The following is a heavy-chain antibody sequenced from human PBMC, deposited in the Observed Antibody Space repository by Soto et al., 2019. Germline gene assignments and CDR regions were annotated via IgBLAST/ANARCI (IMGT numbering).Heavy chain of an antibody. CDR1: GGSISSSRYY. V-gene: IGHV2-70*01. CDR3: ARINMDPTTADGPYYYYGMDV. D-gene: IGHD1-26*01. CDR2: IDWDDDK. J-gene: IGHJ6*02. Sequence: TLSLTCTVSGGSISSSRYYWGWIRQPPGKALEWLALIDWDDDKYYSTSLKTRLTISKDTSKNQVVLTMTNMDPVDTATYYCARINMDPTTADGPYYYYGMDVWGQGTTVTVSS.